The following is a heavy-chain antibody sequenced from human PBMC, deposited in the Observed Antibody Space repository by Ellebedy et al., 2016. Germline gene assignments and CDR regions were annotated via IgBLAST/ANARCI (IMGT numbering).Heavy chain of an antibody. Sequence: GSLRLXXAVYGESFSGHYWSWIRQPPGKGLEWIGEINYDGSANYNPSLKSRVTTSVDTSKSQFSLRLSSLTAADTALYYCARRSPETGIDYWGQGTRVTVSS. CDR2: INYDGSA. V-gene: IGHV4-34*01. CDR3: ARRSPETGIDY. D-gene: IGHD3-9*01. CDR1: GESFSGHY. J-gene: IGHJ4*02.